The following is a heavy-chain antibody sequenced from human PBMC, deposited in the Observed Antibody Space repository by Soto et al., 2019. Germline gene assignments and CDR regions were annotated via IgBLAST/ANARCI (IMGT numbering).Heavy chain of an antibody. D-gene: IGHD4-17*01. Sequence: QVQLQQWGAGLLKPSETLSLTCAVYGGSFSGYYWSWIRQPPGKGLEWIGEINHSGSTNYNPSLKSRVTISVDTSKNQFSLKLSSVTAADTAVSYCAKTTVTTPFDYWGQGTLVTVSS. CDR1: GGSFSGYY. V-gene: IGHV4-34*01. CDR2: INHSGST. CDR3: AKTTVTTPFDY. J-gene: IGHJ4*02.